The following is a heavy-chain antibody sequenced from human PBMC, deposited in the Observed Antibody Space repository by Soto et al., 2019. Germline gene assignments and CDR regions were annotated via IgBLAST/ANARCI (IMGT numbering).Heavy chain of an antibody. CDR1: GFTFSHYG. CDR3: AKSGTKVTTFWYLDL. V-gene: IGHV3-30*18. Sequence: QEQLVESGGGTVQPGRSLRLSCAASGFTFSHYGMHWVRQAPGKGLEWVAVISYEEENIYYADSVKGRFTISRDNSENTLYLQMYSLRPEDTGVYYCAKSGTKVTTFWYLDLWGRGTLVTASS. J-gene: IGHJ2*01. D-gene: IGHD4-17*01. CDR2: ISYEEENI.